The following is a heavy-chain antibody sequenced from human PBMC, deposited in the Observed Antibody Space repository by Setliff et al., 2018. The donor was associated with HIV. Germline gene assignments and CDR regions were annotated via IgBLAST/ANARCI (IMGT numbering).Heavy chain of an antibody. CDR2: INVNSGGT. CDR1: GYLFTGYY. CDR3: ATRGSYSYWYFDL. Sequence: ASVKVSCKASGYLFTGYYMHWVRQAPGQGLEWMGWINVNSGGTKYAQKFQGRVTMTRDTSISTAYMELSSLRSEDTAVYYCATRGSYSYWYFDLWGRGTLVTVSS. D-gene: IGHD1-26*01. J-gene: IGHJ2*01. V-gene: IGHV1-2*02.